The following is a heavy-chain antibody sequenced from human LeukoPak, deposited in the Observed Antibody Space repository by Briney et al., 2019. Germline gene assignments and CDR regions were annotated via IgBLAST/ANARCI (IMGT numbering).Heavy chain of an antibody. CDR1: GFSFSSYG. D-gene: IGHD3-22*01. V-gene: IGHV3-30*02. Sequence: GGSLRLSCVASGFSFSSYGMHWVRQAPGEGLQWVSFIRDDGSAKYYADSVKGRFTISRDSSKSTLYLQMNSLRLEDTAIYYCAKYYYEGTGASPLDYWGQGTLVTVSS. J-gene: IGHJ4*02. CDR3: AKYYYEGTGASPLDY. CDR2: IRDDGSAK.